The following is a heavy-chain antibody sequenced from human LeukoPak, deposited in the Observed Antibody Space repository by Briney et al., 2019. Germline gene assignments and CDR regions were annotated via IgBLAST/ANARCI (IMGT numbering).Heavy chain of an antibody. V-gene: IGHV5-51*01. Sequence: GESLKISCKGSGYSFTSYWIAWVRQMPGKGLEWMGIIYPGDSGTRYSPSFQGQVTISADKSISTAYLRWSSLKASDTAMYYCARHKGIVGTTQGDYWGQGTLVTVSS. CDR2: IYPGDSGT. CDR1: GYSFTSYW. J-gene: IGHJ4*02. D-gene: IGHD1-26*01. CDR3: ARHKGIVGTTQGDY.